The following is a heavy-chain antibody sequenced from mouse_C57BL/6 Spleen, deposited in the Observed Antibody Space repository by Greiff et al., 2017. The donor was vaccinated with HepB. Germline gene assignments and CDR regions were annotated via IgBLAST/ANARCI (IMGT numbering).Heavy chain of an antibody. D-gene: IGHD1-1*01. CDR1: GFTFSSYA. Sequence: DVKLVESGEGLVKPGGSLKLSCAASGFTFSSYAMSWVRQTPEKRLEWVAYISSGGDYIYYADTVKGRFTISRDNARNTLYLQMSSLKSEDTAMYYCTRDPYYYGSIRAYAMDYWGQGTSVTVSS. V-gene: IGHV5-9-1*02. J-gene: IGHJ4*01. CDR2: ISSGGDYI. CDR3: TRDPYYYGSIRAYAMDY.